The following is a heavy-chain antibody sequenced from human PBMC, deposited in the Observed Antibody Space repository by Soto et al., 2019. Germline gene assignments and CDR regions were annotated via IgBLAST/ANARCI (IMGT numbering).Heavy chain of an antibody. CDR1: GFPFSSYA. V-gene: IGHV3-23*01. D-gene: IGHD2-21*01. CDR2: ISGSGGST. Sequence: GGSLRLSCAASGFPFSSYAMSWVRQAPGKGLEWVSAISGSGGSTYYADSVKGRFTISRDTSTSTVYMDLSSLTSEDTAVYYCARGLYSGDQWGQGTLVTVSS. J-gene: IGHJ5*02. CDR3: ARGLYSGDQ.